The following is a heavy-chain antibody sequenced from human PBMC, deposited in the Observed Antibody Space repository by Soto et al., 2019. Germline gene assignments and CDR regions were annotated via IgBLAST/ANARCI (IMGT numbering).Heavy chain of an antibody. V-gene: IGHV3-33*01. CDR1: GFTFSSYG. J-gene: IGHJ5*02. CDR2: IWYDGSNK. Sequence: GGSLRLSCAASGFTFSSYGMHWVRQAPGKGLEWVAVIWYDGSNKYYADSVKGRFTISRDNSKNTLYLQMNSLRAEDTAVYYCASDFMELLGPGWFDPWGQGTLVTVSS. CDR3: ASDFMELLGPGWFDP. D-gene: IGHD1-26*01.